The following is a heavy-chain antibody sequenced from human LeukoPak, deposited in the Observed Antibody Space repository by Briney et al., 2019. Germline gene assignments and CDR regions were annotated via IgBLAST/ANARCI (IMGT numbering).Heavy chain of an antibody. CDR1: GGSINSYY. J-gene: IGHJ4*02. D-gene: IGHD4-23*01. V-gene: IGHV4-4*07. Sequence: PSETLSLTCTVCGGSINSYYWSWIRQPAGKGVEWIGRIYSSGSTNYNPSLKSRVSMSVDTYKNQFSLKLTSVTAADTAVYYCARGGKATVVTMWGQEILVTVSS. CDR3: ARGGKATVVTM. CDR2: IYSSGST.